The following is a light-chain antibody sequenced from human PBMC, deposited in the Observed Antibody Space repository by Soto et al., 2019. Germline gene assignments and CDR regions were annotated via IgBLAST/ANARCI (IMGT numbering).Light chain of an antibody. CDR3: QQSYSTPHT. CDR1: QSFSSY. CDR2: AAS. Sequence: DIQMTQYPSSLSASIGDRVTITCRASQSFSSYLNWYQQKPGKPPKLLIYAASSLQSGVPSRFSGSGSGTDFTLTISSLQPEDFATYYCQQSYSTPHTFGQGNKLEIK. V-gene: IGKV1-39*01. J-gene: IGKJ2*01.